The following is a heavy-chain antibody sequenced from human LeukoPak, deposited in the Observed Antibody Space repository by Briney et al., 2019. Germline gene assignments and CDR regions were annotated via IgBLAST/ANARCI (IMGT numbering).Heavy chain of an antibody. Sequence: GGSLRLSCAASGFTSSTYWMSWVRQAPGKGLEWVANIKQDGSEKCYVDSVKGRFTISRDNAKNTLYLQMNSLRAEDTAVYYCARGYSSGLHFDYWGQGTLVTVSS. V-gene: IGHV3-7*01. CDR3: ARGYSSGLHFDY. J-gene: IGHJ4*02. D-gene: IGHD6-19*01. CDR2: IKQDGSEK. CDR1: GFTSSTYW.